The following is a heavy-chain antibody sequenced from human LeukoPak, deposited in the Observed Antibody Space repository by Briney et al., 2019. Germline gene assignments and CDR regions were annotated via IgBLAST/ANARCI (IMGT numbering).Heavy chain of an antibody. V-gene: IGHV1-2*02. D-gene: IGHD6-6*01. CDR3: AGIAARPGFVY. CDR1: GYTFTGYY. CDR2: INPNSGGT. Sequence: ASVKVSCKASGYTFTGYYMHWVRQAPGQGLEWMGWINPNSGGTNYAQKFQGRVTMTRNPSITTAYMELGSLTSEDTAVYYCAGIAARPGFVYWGQGTLVTVSS. J-gene: IGHJ4*02.